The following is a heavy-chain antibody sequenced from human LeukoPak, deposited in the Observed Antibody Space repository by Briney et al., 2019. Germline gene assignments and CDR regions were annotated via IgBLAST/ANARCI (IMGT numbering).Heavy chain of an antibody. V-gene: IGHV4-59*01. CDR1: GGSISSYY. CDR2: IYYSGST. D-gene: IGHD2-21*02. CDR3: ARFSNLGGDGEYFQH. Sequence: SETLSLTCTVSGGSISSYYWSWIRQPPGKGLEWIGYIYYSGSTNYNPSLKSRVTISVDTSKNQFSLKLSSVTAAGTAVYYCARFSNLGGDGEYFQHWGQGTLVTVSS. J-gene: IGHJ1*01.